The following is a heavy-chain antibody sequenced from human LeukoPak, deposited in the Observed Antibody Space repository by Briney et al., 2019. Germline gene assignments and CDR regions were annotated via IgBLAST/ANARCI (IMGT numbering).Heavy chain of an antibody. CDR3: ARDHANFDWLLGFDY. D-gene: IGHD3-9*01. CDR2: INPSGGST. Sequence: ASVKVSCKASGYTFTSYYMHWVRQAPGQGLEWMGIINPSGGSTSYAQKFQGRVTMTRDTSTSTVYMELSSLRSEDTAVYYCARDHANFDWLLGFDYWGQGTLVIVSS. CDR1: GYTFTSYY. J-gene: IGHJ4*02. V-gene: IGHV1-46*01.